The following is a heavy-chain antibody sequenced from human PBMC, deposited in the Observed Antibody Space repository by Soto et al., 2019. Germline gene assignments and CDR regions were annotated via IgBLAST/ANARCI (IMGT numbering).Heavy chain of an antibody. CDR1: GGSISSGNW. J-gene: IGHJ6*02. D-gene: IGHD6-19*01. CDR2: IYHSGST. CDR3: ASYSSGPPRIGMDV. Sequence: SETLSLTCAVSGGSISSGNWWSRVRHPPAKGLEWIGEIYHSGSTNYNPSLKSRFTISVDKSKNQFSLKLSCVTAADTAVYYCASYSSGPPRIGMDVWGQGTTVTVSS. V-gene: IGHV4-4*02.